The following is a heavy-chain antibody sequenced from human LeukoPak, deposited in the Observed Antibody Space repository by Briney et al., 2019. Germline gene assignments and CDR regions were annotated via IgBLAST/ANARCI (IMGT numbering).Heavy chain of an antibody. CDR2: INHSGST. CDR1: GGSFSGYY. CDR3: ARVRSPDS. J-gene: IGHJ5*02. V-gene: IGHV4-34*01. D-gene: IGHD4-17*01. Sequence: TSETLSLTCAVYGGSFSGYYWSWIRQPPGKGLEWIGEINHSGSTNYNPSLTSRVTISVDTSKNQFSLKLSSVTAADTAVYYCARVRSPDSWGWGKVVMVS.